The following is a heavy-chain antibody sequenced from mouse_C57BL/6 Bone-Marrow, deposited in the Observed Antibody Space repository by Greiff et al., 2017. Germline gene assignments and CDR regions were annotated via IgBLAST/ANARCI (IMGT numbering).Heavy chain of an antibody. J-gene: IGHJ3*01. CDR1: GYTFTSYW. CDR3: AMGGSSYSWVAY. CDR2: IHPSDSDT. Sequence: QVQLQQPGAELVKPGASVTVSCKASGYTFTSYWMHWVKQRPGQGLEWIGRIHPSDSDTNYNQKFKGKATLTVDKSSSTAYMQLSSLTSEDSAVYDCAMGGSSYSWVAYWGQGTLVTVSA. V-gene: IGHV1-74*01. D-gene: IGHD1-1*01.